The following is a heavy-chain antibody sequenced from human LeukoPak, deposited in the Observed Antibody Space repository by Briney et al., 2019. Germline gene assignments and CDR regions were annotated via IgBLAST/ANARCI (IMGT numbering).Heavy chain of an antibody. Sequence: GGSLRLSCAAPGFTFSTYHMTWVRQALGKGLEWVAGVKQDGSENYYVGSVKGRFTISRDNSKNSLYLQMNSLRAEDTAVYFCARERYCTSTTCYVGVPFDYWGQGTLVTVAS. CDR2: VKQDGSEN. V-gene: IGHV3-7*01. CDR1: GFTFSTYH. D-gene: IGHD2-2*01. CDR3: ARERYCTSTTCYVGVPFDY. J-gene: IGHJ4*02.